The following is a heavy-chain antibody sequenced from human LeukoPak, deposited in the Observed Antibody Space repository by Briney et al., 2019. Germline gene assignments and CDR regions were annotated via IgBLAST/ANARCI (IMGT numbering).Heavy chain of an antibody. V-gene: IGHV3-48*01. CDR3: ATFHEP. J-gene: IGHJ5*02. D-gene: IGHD2/OR15-2a*01. CDR2: ISPTNTP. Sequence: GGSLRLSCAASGFSFSGYSMNWVRQAPGKGLEWLSYISPTNTPSYADSVEGRFTISRDNAKNSVYLQMNSLRAEDTAVYYCATFHEPWGQGTLVTVSS. CDR1: GFSFSGYS.